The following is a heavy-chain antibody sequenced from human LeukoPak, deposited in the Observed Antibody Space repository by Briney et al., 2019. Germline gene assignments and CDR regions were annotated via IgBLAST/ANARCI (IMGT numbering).Heavy chain of an antibody. V-gene: IGHV3-30*18. J-gene: IGHJ4*02. CDR3: AKDAENSSGWYLGN. Sequence: GGSLRLSCAASGFTFSTYGMHWVRQAPGKGLEWVAVILFDGNNKYYADSVRGRFTISRDNSKNTLYLQMNSLRDEDTSVYYFAKDAENSSGWYLGNWGQGTLVIVSS. CDR1: GFTFSTYG. D-gene: IGHD6-13*01. CDR2: ILFDGNNK.